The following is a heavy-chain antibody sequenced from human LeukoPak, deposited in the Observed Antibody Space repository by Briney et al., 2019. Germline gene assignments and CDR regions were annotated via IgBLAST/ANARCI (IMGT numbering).Heavy chain of an antibody. D-gene: IGHD3-22*01. CDR2: ICVHNGNT. CDR3: ARERSYDSSGYYRNNWFDP. Sequence: ASVKVSCKTSGYTFISYAISWVRQAPGQGLEWRGWICVHNGNTNYAQKFQGRVTLTTDTSTSTAYMELRSLRSDDTAVYYCARERSYDSSGYYRNNWFDPWGQGTLVTVSS. J-gene: IGHJ5*02. V-gene: IGHV1-18*04. CDR1: GYTFISYA.